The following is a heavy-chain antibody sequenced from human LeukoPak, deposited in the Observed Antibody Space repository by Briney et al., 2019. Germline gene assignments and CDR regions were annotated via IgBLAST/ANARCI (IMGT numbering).Heavy chain of an antibody. J-gene: IGHJ4*02. CDR2: IKQDESEK. D-gene: IGHD2-15*01. CDR3: ARPRGYCSGGSCFPSDY. Sequence: PGGSLRLSCAASGFTFSIYWMSWVRQAPGKGLERAANIKQDESEKYYVDSVKGRFTVSRDNAKNSLYLQMDSLRVEDTAVYYCARPRGYCSGGSCFPSDYWGQGTLVTVSS. V-gene: IGHV3-7*03. CDR1: GFTFSIYW.